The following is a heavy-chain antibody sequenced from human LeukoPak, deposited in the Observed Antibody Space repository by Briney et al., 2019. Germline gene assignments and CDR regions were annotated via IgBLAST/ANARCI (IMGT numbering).Heavy chain of an antibody. V-gene: IGHV6-1*01. CDR2: TFYRSKWYN. Sequence: SQTLSLTCAISGDSVSSNLVAWNWIRRSPSRGLEWLGRTFYRSKWYNEYAVSLSSRIVIKPDTSMNQFSLQLSSMTPEDTAVYYCARDPAGMDVWGQGTTVTVSS. CDR1: GDSVSSNLVA. J-gene: IGHJ6*02. CDR3: ARDPAGMDV.